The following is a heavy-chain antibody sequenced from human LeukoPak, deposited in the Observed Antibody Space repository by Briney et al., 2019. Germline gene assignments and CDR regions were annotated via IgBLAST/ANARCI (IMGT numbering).Heavy chain of an antibody. Sequence: GGSLRLSCAASGFTFSSYWMSWVRQAPGKGLEWVANIKQDGSEKYYVDSVKGRFTISRDNAKNSLYLQMSSLRAEDTAVYYCARVLYDFWSGSRNYGMDVWGQGTTVTVSS. CDR1: GFTFSSYW. V-gene: IGHV3-7*03. CDR2: IKQDGSEK. CDR3: ARVLYDFWSGSRNYGMDV. J-gene: IGHJ6*02. D-gene: IGHD3-3*01.